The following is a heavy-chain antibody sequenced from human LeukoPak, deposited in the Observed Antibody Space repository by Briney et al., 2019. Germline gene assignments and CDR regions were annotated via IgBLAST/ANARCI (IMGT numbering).Heavy chain of an antibody. Sequence: SETLSLTCTVSHGSISSFYWSWIRQPPGKGLEWIGYISYSGSTKYNPSLKSRVTISVDTSKNQFTLKLSSITAADTAVYYCARDLGYSSSSGNFDYWGQGTLVSVSS. CDR3: ARDLGYSSSSGNFDY. CDR1: HGSISSFY. J-gene: IGHJ4*02. D-gene: IGHD6-6*01. CDR2: ISYSGST. V-gene: IGHV4-59*01.